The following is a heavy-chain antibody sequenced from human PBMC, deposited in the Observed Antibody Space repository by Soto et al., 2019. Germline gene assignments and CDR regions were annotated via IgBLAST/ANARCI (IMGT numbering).Heavy chain of an antibody. V-gene: IGHV3-7*01. D-gene: IGHD1-26*01. CDR2: IKQDGSEK. J-gene: IGHJ2*01. Sequence: PGGSLRLSCAASGFIVGSYWMSWVRQAPGKGLEWVANIKQDGSEKNYKDSVKGRLTISRDNAKNSLYLQMNSLRAEDTAVYYCARRATVSAGYFDLWGRGTLVTVSS. CDR3: ARRATVSAGYFDL. CDR1: GFIVGSYW.